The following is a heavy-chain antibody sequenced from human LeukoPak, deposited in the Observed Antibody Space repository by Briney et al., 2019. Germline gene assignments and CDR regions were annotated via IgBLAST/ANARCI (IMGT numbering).Heavy chain of an antibody. J-gene: IGHJ3*02. Sequence: PGGSLRLSCAASGFTVSSNYMSWVRQAPGKGLEWVSGIYSGGSTYYADSVKGRFTISRANSKNTLYLHMNSLRAEDTAVYSCTRVSWEELLGWYAFDIWGQGTMVTVSS. CDR3: TRVSWEELLGWYAFDI. V-gene: IGHV3-66*01. CDR2: IYSGGST. CDR1: GFTVSSNY. D-gene: IGHD1-26*01.